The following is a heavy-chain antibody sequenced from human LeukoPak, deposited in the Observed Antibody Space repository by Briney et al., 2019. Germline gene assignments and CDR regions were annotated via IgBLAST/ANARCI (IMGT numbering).Heavy chain of an antibody. CDR2: IHSDGST. CDR3: ARRVPYGSGSYYNPLAY. V-gene: IGHV4-59*08. CDR1: GESISRFY. J-gene: IGHJ4*02. D-gene: IGHD3-10*01. Sequence: SETLSLTCTVSGESISRFYWSWIRQTPGKGLEWIAYIHSDGSTNSDPSLKSRVTTSIDTSKNQSFLNLSSVTAADTAVYYCARRVPYGSGSYYNPLAYWGQGTLVTVSS.